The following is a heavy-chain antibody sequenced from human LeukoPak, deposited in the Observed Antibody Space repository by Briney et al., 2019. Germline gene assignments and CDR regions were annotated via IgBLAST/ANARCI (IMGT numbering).Heavy chain of an antibody. CDR1: GSTFTSYW. CDR2: IKQDGSER. CDR3: AGSGWPVYFDY. J-gene: IGHJ4*02. D-gene: IGHD6-19*01. V-gene: IGHV3-7*01. Sequence: SGGSLRLSCAAPGSTFTSYWMSWVRQAPGKGLEWVANIKQDGSERYYVDSVKGRFTISRDNAKNSLYLQMNSLRAEDTGVYYCAGSGWPVYFDYWGQGTLVTVSS.